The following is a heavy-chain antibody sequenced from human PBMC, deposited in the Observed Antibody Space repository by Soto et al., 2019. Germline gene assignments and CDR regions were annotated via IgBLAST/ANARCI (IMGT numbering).Heavy chain of an antibody. J-gene: IGHJ6*02. CDR2: ISAYNGNT. V-gene: IGHV1-18*01. D-gene: IGHD3-10*01. Sequence: RASVKVSCKASGYTFTSYGISWVRQAPGQGLEWMGWISAYNGNTNYAQKLQGRVTVTTDTSTSTAYMELRSLRSDDTAVYYCARGGATINYYGMDVWGQGTTVTVSS. CDR3: ARGGATINYYGMDV. CDR1: GYTFTSYG.